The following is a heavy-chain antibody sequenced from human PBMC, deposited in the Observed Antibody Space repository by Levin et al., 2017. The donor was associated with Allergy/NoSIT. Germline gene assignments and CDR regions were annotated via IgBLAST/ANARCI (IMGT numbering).Heavy chain of an antibody. D-gene: IGHD5-18*01. Sequence: RPSETLSLTCTVSGGSITNYYWSWIRQPPGKGLEWVAYIYYSGSTDYNPSLQSRVTISLDTSENQFSLKLRSVTAADTAVYYCASVSYRYDYGWAPFYWGQGTLVTVSS. CDR1: GGSITNYY. CDR3: ASVSYRYDYGWAPFY. J-gene: IGHJ4*02. V-gene: IGHV4-59*01. CDR2: IYYSGST.